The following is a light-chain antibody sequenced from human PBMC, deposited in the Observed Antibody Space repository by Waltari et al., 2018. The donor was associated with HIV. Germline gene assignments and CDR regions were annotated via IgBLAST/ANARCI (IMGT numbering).Light chain of an antibody. CDR1: NIGRYS. V-gene: IGLV3-21*02. CDR2: DDS. CDR3: QVWDSNSDDYV. Sequence: SYVLTQAPSVSVAPGQTARITCGGNNIGRYSVNWYQQKPGQAPVLVVYDDSDRPSGIPERIYGSNSGNTATLTINRVEAGDEADYSCQVWDSNSDDYVFGGGTKLTVL. J-gene: IGLJ2*01.